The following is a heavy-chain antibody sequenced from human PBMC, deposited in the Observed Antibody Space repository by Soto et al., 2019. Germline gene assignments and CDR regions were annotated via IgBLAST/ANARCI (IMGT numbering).Heavy chain of an antibody. CDR1: GFTFSSYG. D-gene: IGHD4-17*01. CDR3: ARADTLDYGDYPYDY. J-gene: IGHJ4*02. Sequence: QVQLVESGGGVVQPGRSLRLSCAASGFTFSSYGMHWVRQAPGKGLEWVAVIWYDGSNKYYADSVKGRFTISRDNSKNTLYLQMSSLRAEDTAVYYCARADTLDYGDYPYDYWGQGTLVTVSS. CDR2: IWYDGSNK. V-gene: IGHV3-33*01.